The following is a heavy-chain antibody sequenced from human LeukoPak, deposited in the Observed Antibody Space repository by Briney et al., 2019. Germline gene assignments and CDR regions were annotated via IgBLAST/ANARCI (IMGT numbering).Heavy chain of an antibody. CDR2: IVVGSGNT. CDR3: AAPRSYYDILTGYYIGGKSAFDI. J-gene: IGHJ3*02. CDR1: GFTFTSSA. Sequence: GTSVKVSCKASGFTFTSSAMQWVRQARGQRLEWIGWIVVGSGNTNYAQKFQERVTITRDMSTSTAYMELSSLRSEDTAVYYCAAPRSYYDILTGYYIGGKSAFDIWGQGTMVTVSS. V-gene: IGHV1-58*02. D-gene: IGHD3-9*01.